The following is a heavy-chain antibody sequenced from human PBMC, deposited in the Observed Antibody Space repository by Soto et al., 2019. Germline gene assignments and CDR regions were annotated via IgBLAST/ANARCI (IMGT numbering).Heavy chain of an antibody. D-gene: IGHD5-12*01. CDR3: AKKLEYSGYEYYFDY. V-gene: IGHV3-30*18. Sequence: PGGSLRLSCAASGFTFGSYGMHWVRQAPGKGLEWVAVISYDGSNKYYADSVKGRFTISRDNSKNTLYLQMNSLRAEDTAVYYCAKKLEYSGYEYYFDYWGQGTLVTVSS. J-gene: IGHJ4*02. CDR2: ISYDGSNK. CDR1: GFTFGSYG.